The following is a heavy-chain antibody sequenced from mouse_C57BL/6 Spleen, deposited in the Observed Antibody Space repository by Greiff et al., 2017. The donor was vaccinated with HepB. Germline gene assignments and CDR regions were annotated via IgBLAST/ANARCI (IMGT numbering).Heavy chain of an antibody. CDR3: ATMVTTEAWFAY. CDR1: GYTFTDYY. D-gene: IGHD2-2*01. Sequence: EVKLVESGPVLVKPGASVKMSCKASGYTFTDYYMNWVKQSHGKSLEWIGVINPYNGGTSYNQKFKGKATLTVDKSSSTAYMELNSLTSEDSAVYYCATMVTTEAWFAYWGQGTLVTVSA. V-gene: IGHV1-19*01. J-gene: IGHJ3*01. CDR2: INPYNGGT.